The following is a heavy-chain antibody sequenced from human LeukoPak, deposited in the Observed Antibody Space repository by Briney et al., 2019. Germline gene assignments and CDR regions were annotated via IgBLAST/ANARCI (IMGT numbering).Heavy chain of an antibody. J-gene: IGHJ5*02. CDR3: ARSYGSGSYGWFDP. CDR2: IYHSGST. D-gene: IGHD3-10*01. Sequence: SQTLSLTCTVSGGSISSGGYYWSWIRQPPGKGLEWIGYIYHSGSTYYNPSLKSRVTMSIDTFKNQFSLNLNSVTAADTAVYYCARSYGSGSYGWFDPWGQGTLVTVSS. CDR1: GGSISSGGYY. V-gene: IGHV4-30-2*01.